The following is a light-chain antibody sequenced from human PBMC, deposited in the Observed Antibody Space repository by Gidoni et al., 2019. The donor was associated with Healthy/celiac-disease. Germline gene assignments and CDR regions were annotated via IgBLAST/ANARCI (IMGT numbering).Light chain of an antibody. CDR1: QSVSSN. V-gene: IGKV3-15*01. J-gene: IGKJ1*01. CDR2: GAS. CDR3: QQYNNWPPFGWT. Sequence: EIVMTQSPATLSVSPGERATLSCRASQSVSSNLAWYQQKPGQATRLLIYGASTRATGIPARFSGSGSGTEFTLTISSLQSEDFAVYYCQQYNNWPPFGWTFGQGTKVEIK.